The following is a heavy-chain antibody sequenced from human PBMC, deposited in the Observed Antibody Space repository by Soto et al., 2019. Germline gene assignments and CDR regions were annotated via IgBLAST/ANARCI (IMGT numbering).Heavy chain of an antibody. V-gene: IGHV4-59*12. CDR3: ARGLNLGSYRLYNCFDP. CDR1: GGSISSYY. Sequence: SETLSLTCTVSGGSISSYYWSWIRQPPGKGLEWIGYIYYSGSTNYNPSLKSRVTISVDTSKNQFSLKLSSVTAADTAVYYCARGLNLGSYRLYNCFDPWGQGTLVTVSS. D-gene: IGHD1-26*01. J-gene: IGHJ5*02. CDR2: IYYSGST.